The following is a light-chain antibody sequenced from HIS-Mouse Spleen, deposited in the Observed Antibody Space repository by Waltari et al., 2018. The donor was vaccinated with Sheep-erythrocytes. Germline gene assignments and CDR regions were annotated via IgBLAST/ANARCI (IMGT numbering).Light chain of an antibody. V-gene: IGLV2-11*01. CDR3: CSYAGSYNHV. J-gene: IGLJ1*01. CDR1: SSDVGGYHY. Sequence: QSALTQPPSVSGSPGQSVTISCPGTSSDVGGYHYVSWYQQHPGKAPKLMIYDVSKRPSGVPDRFSGSKSGNTASLTISGLQAEDEADYYCCSYAGSYNHVFATGTKVTVL. CDR2: DVS.